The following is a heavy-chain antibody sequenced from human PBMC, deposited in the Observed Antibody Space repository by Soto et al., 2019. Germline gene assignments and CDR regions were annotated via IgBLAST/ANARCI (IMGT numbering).Heavy chain of an antibody. CDR1: GYTFTSYD. J-gene: IGHJ3*02. CDR3: ASGYGDYDHDAFDI. CDR2: MNPNSGNT. D-gene: IGHD4-17*01. V-gene: IGHV1-8*01. Sequence: QVQLVQSGAEVKKPGASVKVSCKASGYTFTSYDINWVRQATGQGLEWMGWMNPNSGNTGCAQKFQGRVTMTRNTSISTADMELSGLRSEDTAVYYCASGYGDYDHDAFDIWGQGTMVTVSS.